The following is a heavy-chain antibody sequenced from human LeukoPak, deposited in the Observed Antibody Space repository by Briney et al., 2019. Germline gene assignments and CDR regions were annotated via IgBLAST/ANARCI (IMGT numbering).Heavy chain of an antibody. D-gene: IGHD6-13*01. Sequence: PSETLSLTCTVSGGAISRYYWSWIRQPPGKGREWSGCIYYSGSTNYNPSLKSRVTISVDTSKNPFSLKLSSVTAADTAVYYCARSASSSWYTVQDWGYYGMDVWGQGTTVTVSS. CDR3: ARSASSSWYTVQDWGYYGMDV. J-gene: IGHJ6*02. CDR1: GGAISRYY. CDR2: IYYSGST. V-gene: IGHV4-59*01.